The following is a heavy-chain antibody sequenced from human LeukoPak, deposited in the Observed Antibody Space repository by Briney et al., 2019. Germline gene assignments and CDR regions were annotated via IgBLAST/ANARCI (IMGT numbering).Heavy chain of an antibody. D-gene: IGHD4/OR15-4a*01. CDR3: ARLTST. V-gene: IGHV3-33*05. Sequence: GGSLRLSCAASGFTFSSYGMHWVRQAPGKGLEWVSTIVNSGGSNSYYADSVKGRFTISRDNSNNTLYLQMNSLRAEDTAVYYCARLTSTWGQGTLVTVSS. CDR1: GFTFSSYG. J-gene: IGHJ5*02. CDR2: IVNSGGSNS.